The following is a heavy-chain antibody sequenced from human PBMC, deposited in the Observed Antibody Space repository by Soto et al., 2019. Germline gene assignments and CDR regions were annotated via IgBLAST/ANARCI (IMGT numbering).Heavy chain of an antibody. D-gene: IGHD1-1*01. Sequence: ASVKVSGKASGNTLCTHAMHWVRQAPGQSLEWLGWFTGGTGQTKHSRRFQGGVPIPRAPSASTAYRELSSLRPEDRAGNYCARCKGMEENYYCCGLDNWGQGTTVTVSS. CDR2: FTGGTGQT. V-gene: IGHV1-3*01. CDR3: ARCKGMEENYYCCGLDN. J-gene: IGHJ6*02. CDR1: GNTLCTHA.